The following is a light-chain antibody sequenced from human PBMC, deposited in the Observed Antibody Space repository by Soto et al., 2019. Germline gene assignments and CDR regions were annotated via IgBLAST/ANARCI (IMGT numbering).Light chain of an antibody. CDR2: GAS. CDR3: QQYNNWPST. V-gene: IGKV3-15*01. J-gene: IGKJ2*01. CDR1: QSVSSSY. Sequence: EIVLTQSPGTLSLSPGERATLSCRASQSVSSSYLAWYQQKPGQAPRLLIYGASSRATGIPARFSGSGSGTEVTLTISSLQSEDFAVYYCQQYNNWPSTFGQGTKLEIK.